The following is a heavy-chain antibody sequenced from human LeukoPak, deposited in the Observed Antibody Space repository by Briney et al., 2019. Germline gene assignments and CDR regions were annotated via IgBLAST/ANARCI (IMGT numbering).Heavy chain of an antibody. Sequence: GRSLRLSCAASGFTFSSYAMHWVRQAPGKGLEWVAVISYDGSNKYYADSVKGRFTTSRDNSKNTLYLQMNSLRAEDTAVYYCARSGSYYPQDAFDIWGQGTMVTVSS. D-gene: IGHD3-10*01. CDR1: GFTFSSYA. V-gene: IGHV3-30*01. J-gene: IGHJ3*02. CDR3: ARSGSYYPQDAFDI. CDR2: ISYDGSNK.